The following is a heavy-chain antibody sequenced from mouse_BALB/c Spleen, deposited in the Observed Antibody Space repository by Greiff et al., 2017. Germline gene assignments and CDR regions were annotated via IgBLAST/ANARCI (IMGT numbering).Heavy chain of an antibody. CDR3: ANPHYYGSSPYAMDD. V-gene: IGHV1-14*01. CDR1: GYTFTSYV. CDR2: INPYNDGT. Sequence: VQLQQSGPELVKPGASVKMSCKASGYTFTSYVMHWVKQKPGQGLEWIGYINPYNDGTKYNEKFKGKATLTSDKSSSTAYMELSSLTSEDSAVYYCANPHYYGSSPYAMDDWGQGTSVTVSA. J-gene: IGHJ4*01. D-gene: IGHD1-1*01.